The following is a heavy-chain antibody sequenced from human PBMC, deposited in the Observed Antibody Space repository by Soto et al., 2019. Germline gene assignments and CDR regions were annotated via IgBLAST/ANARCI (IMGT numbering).Heavy chain of an antibody. CDR1: GYTFTRYG. CDR2: ISAYNGNT. D-gene: IGHD2-8*02. J-gene: IGHJ5*01. CDR3: AFVLSGVWGSRAWFDP. V-gene: IGHV1-18*01. Sequence: ASVKVSCPASGYTFTRYGISWVRQAPGQGLEWMGWISAYNGNTNYAQKLQGRVTMTTDTSTSTAYMELRSLRSDDTAVYYCAFVLSGVWGSRAWFDPWGQVTMVTV.